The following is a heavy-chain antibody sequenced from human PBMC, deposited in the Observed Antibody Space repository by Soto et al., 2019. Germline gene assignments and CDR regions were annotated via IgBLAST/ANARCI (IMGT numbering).Heavy chain of an antibody. J-gene: IGHJ4*02. CDR2: IYCSGST. V-gene: IGHV4-59*01. CDR1: GGSISSYY. CDR3: ARGGYYDSSGYYSGHFDY. D-gene: IGHD3-22*01. Sequence: SETLSLTCTVSGGSISSYYWSWIRQPPGKGLEWIGYIYCSGSTNYNPSLKSRVTIAVDTSKNQFSLKLSSVTAADTAVYYCARGGYYDSSGYYSGHFDYWGQGTLVTVSS.